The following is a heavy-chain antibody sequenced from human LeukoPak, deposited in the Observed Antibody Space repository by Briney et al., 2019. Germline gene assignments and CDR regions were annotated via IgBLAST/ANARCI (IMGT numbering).Heavy chain of an antibody. V-gene: IGHV4-59*01. CDR1: GGSISSYY. D-gene: IGHD6-19*01. J-gene: IGHJ4*02. CDR2: IHDSGST. CDR3: ARDGYSSGWYDY. Sequence: SETLSLTCTVSGGSISSYYWIWIRQPPGKGLEWIGHIHDSGSTTYNPSLKGRVTISVDTSKNQFSLKVSSVTAADTAVYYCARDGYSSGWYDYWGQGTLVTVSS.